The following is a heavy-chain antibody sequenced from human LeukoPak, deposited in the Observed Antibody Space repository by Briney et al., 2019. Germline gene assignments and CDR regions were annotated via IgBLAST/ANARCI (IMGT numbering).Heavy chain of an antibody. CDR3: AREYGSGSYSVSFDC. J-gene: IGHJ4*02. CDR1: GYTFTSYG. D-gene: IGHD3-10*01. Sequence: ASVKVSCKASGYTFTSYGISWVRQAPGQGLEWMGWISAYNGNTNYAQKLQGRVTMTTDTSTSTAYMELRSLRSDDTAVYYCAREYGSGSYSVSFDCWGQGTLVTVSS. CDR2: ISAYNGNT. V-gene: IGHV1-18*01.